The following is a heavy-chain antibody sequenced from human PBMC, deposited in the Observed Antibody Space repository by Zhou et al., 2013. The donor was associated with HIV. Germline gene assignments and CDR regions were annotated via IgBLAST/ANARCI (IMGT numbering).Heavy chain of an antibody. CDR3: GRGPYYSNAPGGPLDI. Sequence: QVQLVQSGAEVKKPGASVKVSCKASGYSFTNYGINWVRQAPGQGLEWMGWISAYEGNTNYAQKLQGRVTLTTDTTTSTAYMELRSLRSEDTALYYCGRGPYYSNAPGGPLDIWGQGTWVTISS. D-gene: IGHD1-26*01. CDR2: ISAYEGNT. J-gene: IGHJ3*02. CDR1: GYSFTNYG. V-gene: IGHV1-18*01.